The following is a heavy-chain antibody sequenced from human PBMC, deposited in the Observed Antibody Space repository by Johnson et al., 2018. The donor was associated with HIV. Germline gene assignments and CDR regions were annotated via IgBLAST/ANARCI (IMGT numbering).Heavy chain of an antibody. J-gene: IGHJ3*02. D-gene: IGHD1-26*01. V-gene: IGHV3-30*04. CDR2: ISYDGSNK. CDR3: ALDPRIVGSHGEAFDI. CDR1: GFTFSSYA. Sequence: QVQLVESGGGVVQPERSLRLSCSASGFTFSSYAMHWVRQAPGKGLEWVACISYDGSNKYYAGSVKGRFTISRDNSKNTLYLQMNSLRTEDTAVYYCALDPRIVGSHGEAFDIWGQGTVVTVSS.